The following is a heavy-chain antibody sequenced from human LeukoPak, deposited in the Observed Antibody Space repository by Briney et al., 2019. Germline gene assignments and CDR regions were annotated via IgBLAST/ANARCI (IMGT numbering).Heavy chain of an antibody. CDR1: GYTVTSYG. CDR3: AYCSSTSCYDWWFDP. J-gene: IGHJ5*02. Sequence: GASVKVSCKASGYTVTSYGISWVRQAPGQGLEWMGWISAYNGNTNYAQKLQGRVTMTTDTSTSTAYMELRSLRSDDTAVYYCAYCSSTSCYDWWFDPWGQGTLVTVSS. V-gene: IGHV1-18*04. CDR2: ISAYNGNT. D-gene: IGHD2-2*01.